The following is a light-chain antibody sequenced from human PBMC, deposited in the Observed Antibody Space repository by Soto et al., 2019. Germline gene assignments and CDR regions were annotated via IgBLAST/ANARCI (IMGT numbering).Light chain of an antibody. CDR2: DAS. V-gene: IGKV1-5*01. CDR3: QQYNSYSFT. Sequence: DIQMTQSPSTLSASVGDRVTITCRASQSISDWLAWYQQKPGKAPKLLIYDASSLESVVPSRFSGSGSGTEFTLTISSLQPDDFATYHCQQYNSYSFTFGPGTKVDLK. J-gene: IGKJ3*01. CDR1: QSISDW.